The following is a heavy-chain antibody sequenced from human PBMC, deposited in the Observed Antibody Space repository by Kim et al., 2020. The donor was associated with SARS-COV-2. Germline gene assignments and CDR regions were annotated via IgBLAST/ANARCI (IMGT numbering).Heavy chain of an antibody. CDR3: ARGYCSGGSCYSFDI. D-gene: IGHD2-15*01. V-gene: IGHV1-46*01. Sequence: KFQGRVTMTRDTSTSTVSMELSSLRPEDTAIYYCARGYCSGGSCYSFDIWGQGTMVTVSS. J-gene: IGHJ3*02.